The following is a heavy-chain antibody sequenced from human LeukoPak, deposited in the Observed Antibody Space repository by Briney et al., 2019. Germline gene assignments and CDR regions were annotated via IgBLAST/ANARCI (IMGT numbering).Heavy chain of an antibody. D-gene: IGHD3-22*01. CDR3: ATSDSSGYQDWFDP. CDR2: IYYSGST. V-gene: IGHV4-59*01. CDR1: GGSISSYY. Sequence: SETLSLTCTVSGGSISSYYWSWIRQPPGKGLEWIGYIYYSGSTNYNPSLKSRVTISVDTSKNRFSLKLSSVTAADTAVYYCATSDSSGYQDWFDPWGQGTLVTVSS. J-gene: IGHJ5*02.